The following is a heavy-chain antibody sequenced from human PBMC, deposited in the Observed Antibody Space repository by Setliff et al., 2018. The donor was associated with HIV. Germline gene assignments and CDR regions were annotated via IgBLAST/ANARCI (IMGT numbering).Heavy chain of an antibody. CDR2: THHSGST. CDR1: GDSISSSSYY. CDR3: ARHLLRGYIYIVFDY. D-gene: IGHD5-18*01. J-gene: IGHJ4*02. V-gene: IGHV4-39*01. Sequence: SETLSLTCSVSGDSISSSSYYWSWIRQPPGKGLEWIGSTHHSGSTYYNPSLNSRVTISVDTSKNHFSLKLRSVTAADTAVYYCARHLLRGYIYIVFDYWGQGTLVTVSS.